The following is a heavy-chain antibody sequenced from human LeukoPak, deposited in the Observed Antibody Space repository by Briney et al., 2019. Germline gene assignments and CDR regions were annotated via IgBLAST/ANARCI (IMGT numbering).Heavy chain of an antibody. CDR1: GGSISSSSYY. Sequence: PSETLSLTCTVSGGSISSSSYYWGWIRQPPGKGLEWIGSIYYSGSTYYNPSLKSRVTISVDTSKNQFSLKLSSVTAADTAVYYCARLPLSSSWTNNYFDYWGQGTLVTVSS. D-gene: IGHD6-13*01. CDR2: IYYSGST. J-gene: IGHJ4*02. V-gene: IGHV4-39*01. CDR3: ARLPLSSSWTNNYFDY.